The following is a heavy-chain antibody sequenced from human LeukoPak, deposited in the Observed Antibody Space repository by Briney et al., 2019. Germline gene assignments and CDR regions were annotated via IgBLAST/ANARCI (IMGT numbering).Heavy chain of an antibody. V-gene: IGHV4-31*03. CDR3: ARGGSDTMVRGVRYYFEY. D-gene: IGHD3-10*01. CDR2: IYYSGST. J-gene: IGHJ4*02. Sequence: SETLSLTCTVSGGSISSGGYYWSWIRQHPGKGLEWIGYIYYSGSTYYNPSLKSRVTISVDTSKNQFSLKLSSVTAADTAVYYCARGGSDTMVRGVRYYFEYWGQGTLVTVSS. CDR1: GGSISSGGYY.